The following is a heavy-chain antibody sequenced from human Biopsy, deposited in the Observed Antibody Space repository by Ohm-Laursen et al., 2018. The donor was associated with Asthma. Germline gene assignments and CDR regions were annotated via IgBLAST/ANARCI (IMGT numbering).Heavy chain of an antibody. V-gene: IGHV3-23*01. J-gene: IGHJ5*02. Sequence: SLRLSCAATGFAFNNSSMTWVRQAPGKGLEWVSSISASGVRTFYADSVKGRFTVSRYSSRNTLYLQLSTLRVEDTAAYFCAKITTDRQKANNWFDPWGQGTLVTVSS. CDR3: AKITTDRQKANNWFDP. D-gene: IGHD3-22*01. CDR2: ISASGVRT. CDR1: GFAFNNSS.